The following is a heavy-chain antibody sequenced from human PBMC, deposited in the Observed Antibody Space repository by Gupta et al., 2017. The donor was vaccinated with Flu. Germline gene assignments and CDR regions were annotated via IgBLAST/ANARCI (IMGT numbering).Heavy chain of an antibody. CDR1: GGCISSGSYY. J-gene: IGHJ6*02. D-gene: IGHD5-12*01. Sequence: VQLQESRPGLVSRSQTLYLTCTVSGGCISSGSYYWSWIRQPAGKGLGWIGRIHTGGSTNYNPSLKSRVTISVDTSKNQFSLKLSSVTAADTAVYYCARDRGKRRGSQWIYGMDVWGQGTTVTVSS. V-gene: IGHV4-61*02. CDR2: IHTGGST. CDR3: ARDRGKRRGSQWIYGMDV.